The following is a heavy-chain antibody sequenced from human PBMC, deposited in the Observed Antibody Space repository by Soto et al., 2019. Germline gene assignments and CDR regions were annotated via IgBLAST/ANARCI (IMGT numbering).Heavy chain of an antibody. CDR2: INHSGST. CDR1: GGSFSGYY. V-gene: IGHV4-34*01. J-gene: IGHJ6*03. D-gene: IGHD3-3*01. CDR3: ARNRFTIFGVSPRVYYMDV. Sequence: SETLSLTCEVYGGSFSGYYWTWIRQPPGKGLEWIGEINHSGSTNQNPSLKSRVTISVDTSKNQFSLKLSSVTAADTAVYYCARNRFTIFGVSPRVYYMDVWGKGTTVTVSS.